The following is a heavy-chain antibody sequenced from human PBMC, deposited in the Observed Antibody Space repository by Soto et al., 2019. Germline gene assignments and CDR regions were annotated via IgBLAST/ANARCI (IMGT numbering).Heavy chain of an antibody. CDR2: ISASTDNP. V-gene: IGHV1-18*01. J-gene: IGHJ5*02. Sequence: QVQLVQSGGEVKKPGASVKVSCKASGYTFTNYGVTWVRQAPGQGLEWMGWISASTDNPNYAQKFQGRVTMTIDTSTTTAYMDLRSLTSDDTAVYYCARVIPGAEAWFGPWGQGTLVTVSS. CDR3: ARVIPGAEAWFGP. CDR1: GYTFTNYG. D-gene: IGHD2-2*01.